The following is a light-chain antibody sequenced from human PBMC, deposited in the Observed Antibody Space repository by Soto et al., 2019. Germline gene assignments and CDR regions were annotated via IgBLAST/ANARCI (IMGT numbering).Light chain of an antibody. Sequence: DIQLTQSPSFLSASVGDRVTITCRASQPISNYLAWYQQKPGKAPELLIYSASTLQSGVPSRFSGSGSWTEFSLTIRALQPEDFATYYCLQLNRHPLTFGGGTKVDI. CDR2: SAS. CDR3: LQLNRHPLT. CDR1: QPISNY. J-gene: IGKJ4*01. V-gene: IGKV1-9*01.